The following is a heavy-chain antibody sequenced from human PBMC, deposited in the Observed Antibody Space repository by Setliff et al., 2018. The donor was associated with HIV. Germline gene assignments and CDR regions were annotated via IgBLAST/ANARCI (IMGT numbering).Heavy chain of an antibody. CDR2: IIPIFGAV. V-gene: IGHV1-69*13. CDR1: GDTFSNYA. CDR3: ARETEVKGYYGSSGSWGLGY. D-gene: IGHD3-22*01. J-gene: IGHJ4*02. Sequence: SVKVSCKASGDTFSNYAITWVRQAPGQGLEWMGGIIPIFGAVKYAQKFQGRVTITADESTSTAYMELSSLRSEDTAVYYCARETEVKGYYGSSGSWGLGYWGQGTLVTVSS.